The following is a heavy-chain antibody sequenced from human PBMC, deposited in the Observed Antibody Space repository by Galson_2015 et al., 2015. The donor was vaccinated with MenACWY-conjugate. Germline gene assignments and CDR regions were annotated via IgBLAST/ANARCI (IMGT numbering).Heavy chain of an antibody. CDR3: VRGLGGSSDY. CDR2: IHSGGST. D-gene: IGHD3-16*01. V-gene: IGHV3-53*01. Sequence: SLRLSCAASGFTVWTNYMTWVRQAPGKGLEWVAVIHSGGSTYYADSVRDRFIISRDNSKNTLSLEMENLRAEDTAMYYCVRGLGGSSDYWGQGNLVTVPS. J-gene: IGHJ4*02. CDR1: GFTVWTNY.